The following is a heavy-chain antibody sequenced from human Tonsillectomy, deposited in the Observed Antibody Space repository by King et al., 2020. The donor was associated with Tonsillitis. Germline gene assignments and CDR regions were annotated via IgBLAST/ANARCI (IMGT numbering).Heavy chain of an antibody. CDR2: ISGDGGST. Sequence: VQLVESGGGVVQPGGSLRLSCAASGFTFDDYAMHWVRQAPGKGLEWVSLISGDGGSTSYADSVKGRFTISRDNSKNSLYLQMNSLRTEDTALYYCAKDMRPRSSWYRDHYFDNWGQGTLVTVPS. CDR1: GFTFDDYA. V-gene: IGHV3-43*02. J-gene: IGHJ4*02. D-gene: IGHD6-13*01. CDR3: AKDMRPRSSWYRDHYFDN.